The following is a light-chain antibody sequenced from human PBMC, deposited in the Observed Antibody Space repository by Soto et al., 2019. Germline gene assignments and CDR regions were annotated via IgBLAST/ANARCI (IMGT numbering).Light chain of an antibody. CDR2: DAS. Sequence: EIVLTQSPGTLSLSAGERAILSCRASQSVTGNYLAWYQQKHGQAPRLLVHDASSRASGVPDRFRGSGSGTDSNLSISRLEPEDCAVYYCQQYGRSPLPFGQGTKLEIK. V-gene: IGKV3-20*01. CDR3: QQYGRSPLP. J-gene: IGKJ2*01. CDR1: QSVTGNY.